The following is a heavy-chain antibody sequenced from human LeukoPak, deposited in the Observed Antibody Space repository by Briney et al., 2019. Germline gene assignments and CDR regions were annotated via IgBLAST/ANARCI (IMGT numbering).Heavy chain of an antibody. Sequence: GASVKVSCKASGYTFTGYYMHWVRQAPGQGLEWMGWINPNSGGTNYAQKFQGRVTMTRDTSISTAYMELSRLRSDDTAVYYCAGDGVYCSSTSCSPFDDAFDIWGQGTMVTVSS. V-gene: IGHV1-2*02. J-gene: IGHJ3*02. CDR1: GYTFTGYY. CDR3: AGDGVYCSSTSCSPFDDAFDI. CDR2: INPNSGGT. D-gene: IGHD2-2*01.